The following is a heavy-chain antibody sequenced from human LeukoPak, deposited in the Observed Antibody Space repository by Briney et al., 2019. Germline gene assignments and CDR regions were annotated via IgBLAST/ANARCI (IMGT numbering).Heavy chain of an antibody. CDR2: IYYSGST. D-gene: IGHD6-6*01. CDR3: ARYDSSSSPYFDY. Sequence: PSETLSLTCTVSGGSISSYYWSWIRQPPGKGLEWIGYIYYSGSTNYNPSLKSRVTISVDTSKNQFSLKLSSVTAADTAVYYCARYDSSSSPYFDYWGQGTLVTVSS. V-gene: IGHV4-59*01. J-gene: IGHJ4*02. CDR1: GGSISSYY.